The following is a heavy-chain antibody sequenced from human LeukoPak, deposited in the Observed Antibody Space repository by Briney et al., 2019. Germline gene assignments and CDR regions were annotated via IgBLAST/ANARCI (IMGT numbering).Heavy chain of an antibody. CDR3: ARGTRYSSGWTFDY. CDR2: TYYRSKWYN. V-gene: IGHV6-1*01. D-gene: IGHD6-19*01. Sequence: SQTLSLTCDISGDSVSSNSAAWNWIRQSPSRGLEWLGRTYYRSKWYNDYAVSVKSRITINPDTSKNQFSLQVNSVTPEDTAVYYCARGTRYSSGWTFDYWGQGTLVIVSS. J-gene: IGHJ4*02. CDR1: GDSVSSNSAA.